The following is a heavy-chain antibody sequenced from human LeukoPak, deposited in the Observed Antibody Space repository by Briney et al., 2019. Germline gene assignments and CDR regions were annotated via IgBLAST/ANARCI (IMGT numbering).Heavy chain of an antibody. CDR1: GYTFTTYA. CDR3: ARTDEVVSEAFDI. Sequence: ASVTVSCKASGYTFTTYAMNWVRQAPGQGLEWMGWINTNTGNPTYAQGFTGRFVFSLDTSVSTAYLQISSLKAEDTVVYYCARTDEVVSEAFDIWGQGTMVTVSS. J-gene: IGHJ3*02. D-gene: IGHD3-22*01. CDR2: INTNTGNP. V-gene: IGHV7-4-1*02.